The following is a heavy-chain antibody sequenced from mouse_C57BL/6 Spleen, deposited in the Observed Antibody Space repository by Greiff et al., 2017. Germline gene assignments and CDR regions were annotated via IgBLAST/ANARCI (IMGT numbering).Heavy chain of an antibody. D-gene: IGHD3-3*01. CDR2: INPYNGGT. CDR3: ARSGAGPSAWFAY. V-gene: IGHV1-19*01. CDR1: GYTFTDYY. Sequence: EVQLQQSGPVLVKPGASVKMSCKASGYTFTDYYMNWVKQSHGKSLEWIGVINPYNGGTSYNQKFKGKATLTVDKSSSTAYMQLSSLTSEDSAVYFCARSGAGPSAWFAYWGQGTLVTVSA. J-gene: IGHJ3*01.